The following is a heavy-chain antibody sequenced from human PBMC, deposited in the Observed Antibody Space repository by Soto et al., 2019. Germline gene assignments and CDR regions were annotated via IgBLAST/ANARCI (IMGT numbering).Heavy chain of an antibody. Sequence: QVQLVESGGGVVQPGRSLRLSCAASGFTFSSYGMHWVRQAPGKGLEWVAVIWYDGSNKYYADSVKGRFTISRDNSXNXXYLQMNSLRAEDTAVYYCAREKNYDILTGYYIVHYYYGMDVWGQGTTVTVSS. CDR2: IWYDGSNK. V-gene: IGHV3-33*01. D-gene: IGHD3-9*01. J-gene: IGHJ6*02. CDR1: GFTFSSYG. CDR3: AREKNYDILTGYYIVHYYYGMDV.